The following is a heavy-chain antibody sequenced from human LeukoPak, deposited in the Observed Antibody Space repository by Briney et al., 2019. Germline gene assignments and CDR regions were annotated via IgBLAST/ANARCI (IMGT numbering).Heavy chain of an antibody. J-gene: IGHJ3*02. D-gene: IGHD6-13*01. CDR3: ARKIGDSSSWYDAFDI. Sequence: SETLSLTCTVSGGSLSSSSYYWGWIRQPPGKGLEWIGSIYYSGSTYYNPSLKSRVTISVDTSKNQFSLKLSSVTAADTAVYYCARKIGDSSSWYDAFDIWGQGTMVTVSS. CDR2: IYYSGST. CDR1: GGSLSSSSYY. V-gene: IGHV4-39*07.